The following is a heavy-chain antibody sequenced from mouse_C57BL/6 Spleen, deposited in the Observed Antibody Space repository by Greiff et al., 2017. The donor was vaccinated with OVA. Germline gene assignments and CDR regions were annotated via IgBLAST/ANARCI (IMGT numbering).Heavy chain of an antibody. Sequence: VKLMESGAELVKPGASAKLSCKASGYTFTEYTIHWVKQRSGQGLEWIGWFYPGSGSIKYNEKFKDKATLTADKSSSTVYMELSRLTSEDSAVYFCARHEEGDTVVDYYAMDYWGQGTSVTVSS. V-gene: IGHV1-62-2*01. CDR3: ARHEEGDTVVDYYAMDY. J-gene: IGHJ4*01. D-gene: IGHD1-1*01. CDR1: GYTFTEYT. CDR2: FYPGSGSI.